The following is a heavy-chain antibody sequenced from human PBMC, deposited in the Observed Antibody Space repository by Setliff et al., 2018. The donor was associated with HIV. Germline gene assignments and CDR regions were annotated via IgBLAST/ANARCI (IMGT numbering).Heavy chain of an antibody. CDR3: ARDSEWGSYIFWTFDI. V-gene: IGHV1-69*10. CDR2: IIPILGIA. D-gene: IGHD1-26*01. J-gene: IGHJ3*02. CDR1: ENSLILYY. Sequence: SVKVSCKASENSLILYYMHWVRQAPGQGLEWMGGIIPILGIANYAQKFQGRVTITADKSTSTAYMELSSLRSEDTAVYYCARDSEWGSYIFWTFDIWGQGTMVTV.